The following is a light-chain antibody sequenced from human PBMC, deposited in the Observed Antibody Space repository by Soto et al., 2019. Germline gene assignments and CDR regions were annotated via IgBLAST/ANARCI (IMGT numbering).Light chain of an antibody. CDR2: EVT. CDR1: RSDIGNYDF. CDR3: SSYTSSSTYV. Sequence: QSALTQPASVSGSPGQSITISCTGTRSDIGNYDFVSWYQQHPGKAPKLIIYEVTNRPSGVSDRLSGSKSGNTASLTISGLQAEDEADYYCSSYTSSSTYVFGVGTKVTVL. J-gene: IGLJ1*01. V-gene: IGLV2-14*01.